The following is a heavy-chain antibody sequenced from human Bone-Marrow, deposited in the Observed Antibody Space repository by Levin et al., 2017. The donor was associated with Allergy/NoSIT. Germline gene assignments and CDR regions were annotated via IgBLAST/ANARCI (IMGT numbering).Heavy chain of an antibody. CDR3: AATASDSSGCYGGLNWFDP. J-gene: IGHJ5*02. V-gene: IGHV4-39*07. CDR2: IYYSGST. Sequence: SQTLSLTCTVSGGSLSSSSYYWGWIRQPPGKGLEWIGSIYYSGSTYYNPSLKSRVTISVDTSKNQFSLKLSSVTAADTAVYYCAATASDSSGCYGGLNWFDPWGQGTLVTVSS. CDR1: GGSLSSSSYY. D-gene: IGHD6-19*01.